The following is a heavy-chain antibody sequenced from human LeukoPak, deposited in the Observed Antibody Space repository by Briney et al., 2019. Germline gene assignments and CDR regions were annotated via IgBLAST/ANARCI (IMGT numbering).Heavy chain of an antibody. V-gene: IGHV3-53*01. CDR2: IYSGGST. CDR3: ARGPRITSHFDWLWVDY. CDR1: GFTVSSNY. J-gene: IGHJ4*02. Sequence: PGGSLRLSCAASGFTVSSNYMSWVRQAPGKGLEWVSVIYSGGSTYYADSVKGRFTISRDNSKNTLYLQMNSLRAEDTAVYYRARGPRITSHFDWLWVDYWGQGTLVTVSS. D-gene: IGHD3-9*01.